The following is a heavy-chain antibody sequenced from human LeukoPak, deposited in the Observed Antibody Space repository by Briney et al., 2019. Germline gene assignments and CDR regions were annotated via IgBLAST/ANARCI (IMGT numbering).Heavy chain of an antibody. CDR2: ISWNSGSI. V-gene: IGHV3-9*01. CDR3: AKDREAVAGTGDFDY. J-gene: IGHJ4*02. D-gene: IGHD6-19*01. Sequence: GGSLRLSCAASGFTFDDYAMHWVRQAPGKGLEWVPGISWNSGSIGYADSVKGRFTISRDNAKNSLYLQMNSLRAEDTALYYCAKDREAVAGTGDFDYWGQGTLVTVSS. CDR1: GFTFDDYA.